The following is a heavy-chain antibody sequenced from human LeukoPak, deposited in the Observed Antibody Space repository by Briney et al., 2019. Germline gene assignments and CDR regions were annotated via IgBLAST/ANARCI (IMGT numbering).Heavy chain of an antibody. Sequence: ASVKVSCKASGYTFTSYGINWVRQAPGQGLEWMGWISTYNGDTNYAQKVQGRVTMTTDTSTTTAYMELRSLRSDDTAVYYCTRHGSGHLNNYYYYMDVWGKGTTVTISS. CDR2: ISTYNGDT. D-gene: IGHD3-10*01. CDR1: GYTFTSYG. V-gene: IGHV1-18*01. J-gene: IGHJ6*03. CDR3: TRHGSGHLNNYYYYMDV.